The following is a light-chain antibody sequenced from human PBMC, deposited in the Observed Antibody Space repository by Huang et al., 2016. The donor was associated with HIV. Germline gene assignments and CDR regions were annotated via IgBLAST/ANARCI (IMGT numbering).Light chain of an antibody. V-gene: IGKV1-39*01. CDR3: QQSYSAPLT. J-gene: IGKJ4*01. CDR2: AAS. Sequence: DIQMTQSPSSLSASVGDRVTITCRASQSICSYLNWYQQKPGKAPKLLIYAASSLQRGVPSRFSGSGSGTDFTLTISSLQPEDFATYYCQQSYSAPLTFGGGTKVEIK. CDR1: QSICSY.